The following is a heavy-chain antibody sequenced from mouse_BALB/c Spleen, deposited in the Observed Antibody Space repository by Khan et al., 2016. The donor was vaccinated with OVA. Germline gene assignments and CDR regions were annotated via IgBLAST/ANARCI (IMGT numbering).Heavy chain of an antibody. CDR3: ASINA. CDR2: IDPANGNA. V-gene: IGHV14-3*02. CDR1: GFNIKDTY. Sequence: VQLKQSGAELVKPGASVKLSCTASGFNIKDTYMHWVKQRPEQGLEWLGMIDPANGNAKYDPNFQGKATITADTSSNTAYLQISSLTSEDTAVYYCASINAWGQGTSLTVSS. D-gene: IGHD1-3*01. J-gene: IGHJ2*02.